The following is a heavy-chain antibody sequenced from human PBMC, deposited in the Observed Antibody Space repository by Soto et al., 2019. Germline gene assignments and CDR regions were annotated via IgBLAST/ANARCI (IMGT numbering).Heavy chain of an antibody. D-gene: IGHD3-10*01. J-gene: IGHJ5*02. CDR2: ISGSGGST. CDR3: AKAVFTMVPLEDNWSDP. Sequence: PGGSLRLSCAASGFTFSSYAMSWLRQAPGKGLEWVSAISGSGGSTYYADSVKGRFTISRDNSKNTLYLQMNSLRAEDTAVYYCAKAVFTMVPLEDNWSDPCGQGTLVTVSS. V-gene: IGHV3-23*01. CDR1: GFTFSSYA.